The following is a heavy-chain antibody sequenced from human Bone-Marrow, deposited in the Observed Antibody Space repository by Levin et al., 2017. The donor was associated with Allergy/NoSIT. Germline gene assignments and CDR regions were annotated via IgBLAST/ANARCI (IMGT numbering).Heavy chain of an antibody. J-gene: IGHJ4*02. Sequence: PGGSLRLSCAASGFTFSSYAMSWVRQAPGKGLEWVSAISGSGGSTYYADSVKGRFTISRDNSKNTLYLQMNSLRAEDTAVYYCANPARGIQLWAGYYFDYWGQGTLVTVSS. CDR3: ANPARGIQLWAGYYFDY. CDR1: GFTFSSYA. D-gene: IGHD5-18*01. V-gene: IGHV3-23*01. CDR2: ISGSGGST.